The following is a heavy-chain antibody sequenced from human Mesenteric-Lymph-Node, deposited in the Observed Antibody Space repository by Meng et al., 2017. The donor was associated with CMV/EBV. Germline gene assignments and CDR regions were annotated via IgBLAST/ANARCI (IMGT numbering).Heavy chain of an antibody. V-gene: IGHV3-30-3*01. CDR2: ISYDGSNK. CDR3: ARGPQYQLLNY. J-gene: IGHJ4*02. Sequence: GESLKISCAASGFTFSSYAMHWVRQAPGKGLEGVAVISYDGSNKYYADSVKGRFTISRDNSKNTLYLQMNSLRAEDTAVYYCARGPQYQLLNYWGQGTLVTVSS. D-gene: IGHD2-2*01. CDR1: GFTFSSYA.